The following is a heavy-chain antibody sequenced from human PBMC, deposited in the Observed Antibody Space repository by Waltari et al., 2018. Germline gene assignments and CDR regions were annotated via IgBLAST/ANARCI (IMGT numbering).Heavy chain of an antibody. D-gene: IGHD6-19*01. CDR1: GFTFSSYE. Sequence: EVQLVESGGGLVQPGGSLRLSCAASGFTFSSYEMNWVRQAPGKGLEWVSYLSSSGSTIYYADSVKGRFTISRDNAKNSLYLQMNSLRAEDTAVYYCARGGGQWLVRTDAFDIWGQGTMVTVSS. J-gene: IGHJ3*02. CDR2: LSSSGSTI. V-gene: IGHV3-48*03. CDR3: ARGGGQWLVRTDAFDI.